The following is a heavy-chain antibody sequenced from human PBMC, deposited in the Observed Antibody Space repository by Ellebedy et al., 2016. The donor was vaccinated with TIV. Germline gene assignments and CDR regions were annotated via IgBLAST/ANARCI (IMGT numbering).Heavy chain of an antibody. V-gene: IGHV1-69*13. Sequence: SVKVSXXASGTGSTFSSHPVSWVRQAPGQGLEWMGVIISVFGTENYAQKFQDRVAITVDDSTTTVYMELSSLRFEDTAVYYCAREDAEVGIDYWGQGTPVTVSS. CDR2: IISVFGTE. CDR1: GTGSTFSSHP. J-gene: IGHJ4*02. CDR3: AREDAEVGIDY.